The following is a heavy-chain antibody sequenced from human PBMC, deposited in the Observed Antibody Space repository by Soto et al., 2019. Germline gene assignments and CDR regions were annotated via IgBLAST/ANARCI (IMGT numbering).Heavy chain of an antibody. CDR3: ASRAAGKYYYYYGMDV. V-gene: IGHV4-61*05. CDR1: GGSISSSNYY. D-gene: IGHD6-13*01. Sequence: PSETLSLTCSVSGGSISSSNYYWGWVRQPPGKGLEWIGRIYTSGSTNYNPSLKSRVTMSVDTSKNQFSLKLSSVTAADTAVYYCASRAAGKYYYYYGMDVWGQGTTVTVS. CDR2: IYTSGST. J-gene: IGHJ6*02.